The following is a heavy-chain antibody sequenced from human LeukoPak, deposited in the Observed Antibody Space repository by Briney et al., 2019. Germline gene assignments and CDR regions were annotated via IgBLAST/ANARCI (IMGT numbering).Heavy chain of an antibody. Sequence: ASVRVSCKASSYTFTDYLINWVRQAPGQGLEWVGSISTKNGYTKLAQKFQGRVAMTKDTSANTIYMDLKSLTFDDTAVYYCAREKLWFGEFPFDNWGQGTLVIVSS. CDR2: ISTKNGYT. CDR3: AREKLWFGEFPFDN. V-gene: IGHV1-18*01. J-gene: IGHJ4*02. D-gene: IGHD3-10*01. CDR1: SYTFTDYL.